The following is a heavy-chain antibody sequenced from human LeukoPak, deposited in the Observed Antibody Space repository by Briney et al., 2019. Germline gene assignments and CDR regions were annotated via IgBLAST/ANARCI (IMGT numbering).Heavy chain of an antibody. CDR3: ATSSWYGNWFDP. J-gene: IGHJ5*02. D-gene: IGHD6-13*01. CDR1: GYTLTELS. CDR2: FDPEDGET. Sequence: ASVTVSCKVSGYTLTELSMHWVRQAPGKGLEWMGGFDPEDGETIYAQKFQGRVTMTEDTSTDTAYMELSSLRSEDTAVYYCATSSWYGNWFDPWGQGTLVTVSS. V-gene: IGHV1-24*01.